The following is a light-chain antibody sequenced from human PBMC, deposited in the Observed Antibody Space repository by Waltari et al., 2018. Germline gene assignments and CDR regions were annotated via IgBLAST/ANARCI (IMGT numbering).Light chain of an antibody. CDR1: TSHIGTNT. CDR2: ANY. J-gene: IGLJ2*01. V-gene: IGLV1-44*01. CDR3: ATWDDSLSGRV. Sequence: QSVLTQPPSTSGPPGQRATISCSVSTSHIGTNTVTWYQLLPGTAPKTVIFANYHRPSGVPDRFSASKSGTSASLVISGLQSEDEADYFCATWDDSLSGRVFGGGTKVTVL.